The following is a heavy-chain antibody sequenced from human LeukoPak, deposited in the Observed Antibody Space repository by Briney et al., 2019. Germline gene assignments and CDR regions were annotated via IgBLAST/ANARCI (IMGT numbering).Heavy chain of an antibody. Sequence: SETLSLTCTVSGGSISSGSYYWSWIRQPAGKGLEWIGRIYTSGSTNYNPSLKSRVTISVDTSKNQFSLKLSSVTAADTAVYYCARARGSGPHYFDYGGQGTLVTVSS. V-gene: IGHV4-61*02. CDR3: ARARGSGPHYFDY. J-gene: IGHJ4*02. CDR2: IYTSGST. D-gene: IGHD6-19*01. CDR1: GGSISSGSYY.